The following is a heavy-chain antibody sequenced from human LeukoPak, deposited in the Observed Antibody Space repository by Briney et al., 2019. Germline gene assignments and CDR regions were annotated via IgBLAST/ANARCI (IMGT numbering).Heavy chain of an antibody. V-gene: IGHV5-51*01. J-gene: IGHJ4*02. CDR1: GYSFTSYW. CDR3: AIHCSGGSRYSGYFDY. Sequence: GESLKISCKGSGYSFTSYWICWVRQVPGKGLEWMGIIYPGDSDTRYSPSFQGQVTISADKSISTAYLQWSSLKASDTAMYYCAIHCSGGSRYSGYFDYWGQGTLVTVSS. D-gene: IGHD2-15*01. CDR2: IYPGDSDT.